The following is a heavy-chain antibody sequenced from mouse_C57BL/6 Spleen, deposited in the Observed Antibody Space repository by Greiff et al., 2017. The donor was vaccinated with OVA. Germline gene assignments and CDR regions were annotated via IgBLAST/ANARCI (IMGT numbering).Heavy chain of an antibody. CDR2: ISYSGST. Sequence: DVMLVESGPGMVKPSQSLSLTCTVTGYSITSGYDWHWIRHFPGNKLEWMGYISYSGSTNYNPSLKSRISITHDTSKNHFFLKLNSVTTEDTATYYCARDGGLYYFDYWGQGTTLTVSS. CDR1: GYSITSGYD. V-gene: IGHV3-1*01. J-gene: IGHJ2*01. D-gene: IGHD6-1*01. CDR3: ARDGGLYYFDY.